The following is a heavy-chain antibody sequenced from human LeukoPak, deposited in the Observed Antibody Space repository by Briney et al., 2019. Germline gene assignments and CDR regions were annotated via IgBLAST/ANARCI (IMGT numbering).Heavy chain of an antibody. CDR2: INPNSGGT. Sequence: ASVKVSCKASGYTFTNYYMHWVRQAPGQGLEWMGWINPNSGGTNYAQKFQGRVTMTRDTSISTAYMELSRLRSDDTAVYYCARGLLAAAGTSSIDYWGQGTLVTVSS. J-gene: IGHJ4*02. CDR1: GYTFTNYY. V-gene: IGHV1-2*02. CDR3: ARGLLAAAGTSSIDY. D-gene: IGHD6-13*01.